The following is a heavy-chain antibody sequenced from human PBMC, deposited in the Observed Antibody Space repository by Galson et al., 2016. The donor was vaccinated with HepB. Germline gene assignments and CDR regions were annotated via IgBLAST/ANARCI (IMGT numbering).Heavy chain of an antibody. D-gene: IGHD3-3*01. CDR1: GYTFTRYY. Sequence: SVKVSCKASGYTFTRYYMHWVRQAPGQGLEWMGIIYPNGGSATYAQKFQGRVTMTRDTSTNTFYMELSSLRSEDTAVYYCARDLFYDFWSGYYNYYYGMDVWGQGTTVSVSS. V-gene: IGHV1-46*01. CDR2: IYPNGGSA. CDR3: ARDLFYDFWSGYYNYYYGMDV. J-gene: IGHJ6*02.